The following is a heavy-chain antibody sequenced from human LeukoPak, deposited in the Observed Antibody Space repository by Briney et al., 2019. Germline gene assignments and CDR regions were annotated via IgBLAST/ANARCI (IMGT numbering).Heavy chain of an antibody. CDR1: GFTVSSNY. CDR2: ISRSSYNT. Sequence: PGGSLRLSCAASGFTVSSNYMSWVRQAPGKGLEWVSYISRSSYNTYYADSVKGRFTIFRDNAENSVHLQMDSLRDEDTAVYYCARDRTSGYTYVSDYWGQGTLVTVSS. V-gene: IGHV3-48*02. CDR3: ARDRTSGYTYVSDY. D-gene: IGHD5-18*01. J-gene: IGHJ4*02.